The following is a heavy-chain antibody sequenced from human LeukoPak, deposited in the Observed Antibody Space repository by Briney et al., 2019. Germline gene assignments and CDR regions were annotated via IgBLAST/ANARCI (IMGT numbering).Heavy chain of an antibody. D-gene: IGHD6-19*01. CDR2: ISGGGETT. CDR3: AKATIEQWLVKVDSFDS. CDR1: GFTFSTYA. J-gene: IGHJ4*02. Sequence: GGSLRLSCAASGFTFSTYAMSWVRQAPGKGLEWVSSISGGGETTHYAESVKGRFTISRDNSKNTLYLQLNSLRAEDTAIYYCAKATIEQWLVKVDSFDSWGQGTLVTISS. V-gene: IGHV3-23*01.